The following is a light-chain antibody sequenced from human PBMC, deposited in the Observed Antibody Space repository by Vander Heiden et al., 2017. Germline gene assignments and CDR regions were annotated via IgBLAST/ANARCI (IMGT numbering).Light chain of an antibody. CDR1: QSVTRF. Sequence: DIQMTQSPSSLSASVGDRVTITCRASQSVTRFLNWYQQKSGQAPKLLIYAASSLHTGVPSRFSGRGSGTDFSLTIRSLQPEDFATYYCQQSYIIPFTFGHGTKVDMK. CDR2: AAS. J-gene: IGKJ3*01. CDR3: QQSYIIPFT. V-gene: IGKV1-39*01.